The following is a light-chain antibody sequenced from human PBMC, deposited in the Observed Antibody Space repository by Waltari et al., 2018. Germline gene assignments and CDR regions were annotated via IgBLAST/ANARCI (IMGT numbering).Light chain of an antibody. CDR3: HVWHPHVDPGV. V-gene: IGLV3-21*04. J-gene: IGLJ1*01. Sequence: SYVVTHPPSVSVAPGETATITCGGANIGTSSVHWYQQKAGQAPVLVIFYDRDRPSGIPDRFSGSNSGNTATLTISRVEAGDEARYYCHVWHPHVDPGVFGTGTEVTVL. CDR2: YDR. CDR1: NIGTSS.